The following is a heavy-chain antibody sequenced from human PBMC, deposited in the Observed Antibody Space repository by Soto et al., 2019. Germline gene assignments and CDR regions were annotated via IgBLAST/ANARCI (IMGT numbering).Heavy chain of an antibody. Sequence: EVQLLESGGGLVQPGGSLRLSCAASGLTFSSYAMSWVRQAPGKGLEWVSAISGSGGSTYYADSVKGRFTISRDNSKNTLYLQMNSLRAEDTDVYYCAKFSSSGWSYYFDYWGQGTLVTVSS. D-gene: IGHD6-19*01. CDR1: GLTFSSYA. CDR2: ISGSGGST. J-gene: IGHJ4*02. V-gene: IGHV3-23*01. CDR3: AKFSSSGWSYYFDY.